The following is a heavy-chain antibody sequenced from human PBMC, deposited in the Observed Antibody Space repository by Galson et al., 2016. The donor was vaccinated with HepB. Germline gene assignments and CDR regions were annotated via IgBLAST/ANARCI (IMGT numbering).Heavy chain of an antibody. D-gene: IGHD5-18*01. J-gene: IGHJ2*01. CDR1: GFIFNNFG. CDR3: AKVFRQYSYGYSGWYFDL. V-gene: IGHV3-30*18. Sequence: SLRLSCAASGFIFNNFGMHWVRRAPGKGLEWVAVISPDGSKIYYADSVRGRFTISRDNSKSTLFLQMNSLRADDTAMYYCAKVFRQYSYGYSGWYFDLWGRGTLVTVSS. CDR2: ISPDGSKI.